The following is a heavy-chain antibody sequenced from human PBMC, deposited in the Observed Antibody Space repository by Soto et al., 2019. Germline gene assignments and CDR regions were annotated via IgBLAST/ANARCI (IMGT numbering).Heavy chain of an antibody. J-gene: IGHJ6*02. CDR2: IYYSGST. CDR1: GGSISSYY. CDR3: ARGGVTLRFLEWSTRDYYYGMDV. Sequence: WETLSLTCTVSGGSISSYYWSWIRQPPGKGLEWIGYIYYSGSTNYNPSLKSRVTISVDTSKNQFSPKLSSVTAADTAVYYCARGGVTLRFLEWSTRDYYYGMDVWGQGTTVTVSS. D-gene: IGHD3-3*01. V-gene: IGHV4-59*01.